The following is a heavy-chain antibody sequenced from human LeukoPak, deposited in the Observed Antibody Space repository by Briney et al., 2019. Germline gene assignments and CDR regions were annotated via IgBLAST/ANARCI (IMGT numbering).Heavy chain of an antibody. V-gene: IGHV4-30-2*01. CDR1: GGSISSGGYS. CDR2: IYHSGSA. J-gene: IGHJ4*02. D-gene: IGHD4-17*01. Sequence: SETLSLTCAVSGGSISSGGYSWTWIRQPPGKGLEWIGYIYHSGSAYYNPSLKSRVSISVDRSKNQFSLSLTSVTAADTAVYYCARDRYGDYGHDYWGQGTLVTVSS. CDR3: ARDRYGDYGHDY.